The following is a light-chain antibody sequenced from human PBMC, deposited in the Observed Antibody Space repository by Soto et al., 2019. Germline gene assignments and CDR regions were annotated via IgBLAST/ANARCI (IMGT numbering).Light chain of an antibody. Sequence: QSVLTQPPSVSGAPGQRVTISCTGSSSNIGNNYVSWYQQLPGTAPKLLIYDNNKRPSGIPARFSGSKSGTSATLGITGLQTGDEADYYCGTWDSSLSAYVFGTGTKVTVL. J-gene: IGLJ1*01. CDR3: GTWDSSLSAYV. V-gene: IGLV1-51*01. CDR1: SSNIGNNY. CDR2: DNN.